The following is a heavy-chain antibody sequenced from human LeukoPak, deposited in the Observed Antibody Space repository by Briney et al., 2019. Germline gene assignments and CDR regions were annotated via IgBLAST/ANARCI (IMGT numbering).Heavy chain of an antibody. CDR2: ISYGGSNK. CDR3: TKALESRFGKLLSRFLDFDY. V-gene: IGHV3-30*04. Sequence: GGSLRLSCAASGFTFSSYARHWVRQAPGKGLEWVAVISYGGSNKYYADSVKGRFTISRDNSKNTLYLQMNRLRAEDTADYYCTKALESRFGKLLSRFLDFDYWGQGTLVTVSS. CDR1: GFTFSSYA. D-gene: IGHD3-10*01. J-gene: IGHJ4*02.